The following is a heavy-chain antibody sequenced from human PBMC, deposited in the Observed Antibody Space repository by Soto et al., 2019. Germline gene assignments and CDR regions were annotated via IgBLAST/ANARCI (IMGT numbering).Heavy chain of an antibody. Sequence: SQTLSLTCAISGDSVSSNSAAWNWIRQSPSRGLEWLGRTYYRSKWSSNYAVSVKSRITINPDTSKNQFSLQLNSVTPEDTAVYYCARTGPQGGADSDYWGQGTLVTVSS. CDR3: ARTGPQGGADSDY. D-gene: IGHD1-1*01. J-gene: IGHJ4*02. V-gene: IGHV6-1*01. CDR2: TYYRSKWSS. CDR1: GDSVSSNSAA.